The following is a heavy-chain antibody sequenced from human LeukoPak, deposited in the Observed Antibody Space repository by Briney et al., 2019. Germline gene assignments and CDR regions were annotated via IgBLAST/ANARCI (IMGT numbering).Heavy chain of an antibody. CDR1: GYTFTGYY. J-gene: IGHJ4*02. CDR3: ARDLAFNWNDETETDY. V-gene: IGHV1-2*06. CDR2: INPNSGGT. Sequence: GASVKVSCKASGYTFTGYYMHWVRQAPGQGLEWMGRINPNSGGTNYAQKFQGRVTMTRDTSISTAYMELSRLRSDDTAVYYCARDLAFNWNDETETDYWGQGTLVTVSS. D-gene: IGHD1-20*01.